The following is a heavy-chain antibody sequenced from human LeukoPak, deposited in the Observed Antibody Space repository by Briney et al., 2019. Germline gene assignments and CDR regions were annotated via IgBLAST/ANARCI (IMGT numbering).Heavy chain of an antibody. J-gene: IGHJ3*02. CDR1: GYTFTGYY. CDR2: INPNSGGT. D-gene: IGHD4-11*01. CDR3: ARGTTVTTYDAFDI. V-gene: IGHV1-2*02. Sequence: GASVKVSRKASGYTFTGYYMHWVRQAPGQGLEWMGWINPNSGGTNYAQKFQGRVTMTRDTSISTAYMELSRLRSDDTAVYYCARGTTVTTYDAFDIWGQGTMVTVSS.